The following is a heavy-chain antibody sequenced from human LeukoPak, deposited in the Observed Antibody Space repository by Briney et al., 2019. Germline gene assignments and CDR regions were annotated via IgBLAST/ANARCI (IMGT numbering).Heavy chain of an antibody. CDR2: IRSKAYGGTT. CDR3: TRVRWFGEFYMDV. D-gene: IGHD3-10*01. J-gene: IGHJ6*03. Sequence: GGSLRLSCTASGFTFADYAMSWFRQAPGKGLEWVGFIRSKAYGGTTEYAASVKGRFTISRDDSKSIAYLQMNSLKTEDTAVYYCTRVRWFGEFYMDVWGKGTTVTVSS. CDR1: GFTFADYA. V-gene: IGHV3-49*03.